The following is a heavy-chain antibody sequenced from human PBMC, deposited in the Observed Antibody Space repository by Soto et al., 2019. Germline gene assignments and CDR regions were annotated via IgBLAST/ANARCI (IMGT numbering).Heavy chain of an antibody. CDR3: ARDEGCSGGSCYSFWY. CDR2: IIPILGIA. J-gene: IGHJ4*02. Sequence: ASVKVSCKASGGTFSSYTISWVRQAPGQGLEWMGRIIPILGIANYAQKFQGRVTITADKSTSTAYMELSSLRSEDTAVYYCARDEGCSGGSCYSFWYWGQGTLVTVSS. CDR1: GGTFSSYT. D-gene: IGHD2-15*01. V-gene: IGHV1-69*04.